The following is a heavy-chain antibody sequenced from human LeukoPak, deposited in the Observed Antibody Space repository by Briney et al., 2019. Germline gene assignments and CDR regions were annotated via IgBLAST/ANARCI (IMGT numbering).Heavy chain of an antibody. Sequence: GRSLRLSCAASGFIFRIYGMHWVRQAPGKGLEWVALISYEGDSTYYADSVKGRFTISRDNSKDMLYLQMNSLRAEDTAVYYCAGNYGGYRLTWWFDPWGQGTLVTVSA. CDR3: AGNYGGYRLTWWFDP. J-gene: IGHJ5*02. CDR1: GFIFRIYG. D-gene: IGHD4-23*01. CDR2: ISYEGDST. V-gene: IGHV3-30*03.